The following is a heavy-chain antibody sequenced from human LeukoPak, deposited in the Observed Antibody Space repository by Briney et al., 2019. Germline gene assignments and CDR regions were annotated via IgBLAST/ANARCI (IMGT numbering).Heavy chain of an antibody. CDR3: ARHGTTFDAFDI. V-gene: IGHV4-59*01. CDR2: IYYSGST. J-gene: IGHJ3*02. Sequence: PSETLSLTCTVSGGSISRYYWSWIRQPPGKGLEWIGYIYYSGSTNCSPSLKSRVTISVDTSKNQFSLKLSSVTAADTAVYYCARHGTTFDAFDIWGQGTMVTVSS. D-gene: IGHD2/OR15-2a*01. CDR1: GGSISRYY.